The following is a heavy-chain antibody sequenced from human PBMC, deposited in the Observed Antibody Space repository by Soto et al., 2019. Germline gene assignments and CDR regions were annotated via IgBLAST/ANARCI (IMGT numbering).Heavy chain of an antibody. CDR3: ARAQDTAMANDY. CDR1: GGSISSYY. J-gene: IGHJ4*02. CDR2: IYYSGST. D-gene: IGHD5-18*01. V-gene: IGHV4-59*12. Sequence: SETLSLTCTVSGGSISSYYWSWIRQPPGKGLEWIGYIYYSGSTNYNPSLKSRVTISVDTSKNQFSLKLSSVTAADTAVYYCARAQDTAMANDYWGQGTLVTVSS.